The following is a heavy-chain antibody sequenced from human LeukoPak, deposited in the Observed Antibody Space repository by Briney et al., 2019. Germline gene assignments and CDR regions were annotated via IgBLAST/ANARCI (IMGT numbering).Heavy chain of an antibody. Sequence: GGSLRLSCAASGFTFSSYAMSWVRQAPGKGLEWVSVISGSGGSTYYADSVKGRFTISRDNSKNTLYLQMNSLRAEDTAVYYCAKEGFGVGIKYYYYGMDVWGQGTTVTVSS. CDR1: GFTFSSYA. CDR2: ISGSGGST. J-gene: IGHJ6*02. CDR3: AKEGFGVGIKYYYYGMDV. V-gene: IGHV3-23*01. D-gene: IGHD3-3*01.